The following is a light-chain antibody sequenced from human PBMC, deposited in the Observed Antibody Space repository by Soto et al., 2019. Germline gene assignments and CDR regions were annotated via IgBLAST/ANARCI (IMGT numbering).Light chain of an antibody. CDR3: QSGVT. Sequence: EIVLTQSPATLSLSPGERATLSCRASQGVSSYLAWYQQKPGQAPRLLIYDASNRATGIPARFSGSGPGTDFTLTISSLEPEDFAVYYCQSGVTFGQGTRLEMK. V-gene: IGKV3D-11*01. CDR2: DAS. CDR1: QGVSSY. J-gene: IGKJ5*01.